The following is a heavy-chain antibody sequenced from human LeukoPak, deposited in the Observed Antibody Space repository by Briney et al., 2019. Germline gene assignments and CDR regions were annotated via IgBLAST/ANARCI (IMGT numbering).Heavy chain of an antibody. CDR2: IYSRGST. CDR3: ARLINKLIAATGTGPFDH. CDR1: GDSISSYS. Sequence: SETLSLTCTVSGDSISSYSWSWIRQPAGKGLEWIGRIYSRGSTKYNPSLKSRVTMSLDTSKKQSSLKLRSVTAADTAVYYCARLINKLIAATGTGPFDHWGQGTLVTASS. D-gene: IGHD6-25*01. V-gene: IGHV4-4*07. J-gene: IGHJ4*02.